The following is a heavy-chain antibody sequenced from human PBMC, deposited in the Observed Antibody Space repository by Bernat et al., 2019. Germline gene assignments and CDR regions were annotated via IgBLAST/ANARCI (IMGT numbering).Heavy chain of an antibody. CDR2: ISSSSSYI. J-gene: IGHJ6*02. V-gene: IGHV3-21*01. CDR3: ARDPTNYYYYYGMDV. Sequence: EVQLVESGGGLVQPGGSLRLSCAASGFTFISYAMSWVRQAPGKGLEWVSSISSSSSYIYYADSVKGRFTISRDNAKNSLYLQMNSLRAEDTAVYYCARDPTNYYYYYGMDVWGQGTTVTVSS. CDR1: GFTFISYA.